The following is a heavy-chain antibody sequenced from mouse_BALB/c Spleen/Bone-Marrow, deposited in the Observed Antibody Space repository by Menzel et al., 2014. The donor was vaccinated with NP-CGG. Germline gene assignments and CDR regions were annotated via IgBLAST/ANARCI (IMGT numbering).Heavy chain of an antibody. CDR2: INPSNGRT. CDR1: GYTFTSYW. Sequence: GAELVKPGASVKLSCKASGYTFTSYWMHWVKQRPGQGLEWIGEINPSNGRTNYNEKFKTKATLTVDKSSNTAYMQLSRLTSEDSAVYYCARKGADYEDYWGQGTTRTVSS. J-gene: IGHJ2*01. CDR3: ARKGADYEDY. D-gene: IGHD2-4*01. V-gene: IGHV1S81*02.